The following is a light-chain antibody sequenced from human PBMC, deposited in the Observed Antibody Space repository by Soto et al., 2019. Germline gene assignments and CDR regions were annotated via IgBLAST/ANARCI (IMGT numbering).Light chain of an antibody. CDR2: GNS. Sequence: QSVLTQPPSVSGAPGQRATISCTGSSSNIGAGYEVHWYQQLPGTAPKVLIYGNSHRPSGVPDRFSGSKSGTSASLAITGLQAEDEADYYCQSYDSSLRASVFGGGTKVTVL. J-gene: IGLJ2*01. CDR1: SSNIGAGYE. CDR3: QSYDSSLRASV. V-gene: IGLV1-40*01.